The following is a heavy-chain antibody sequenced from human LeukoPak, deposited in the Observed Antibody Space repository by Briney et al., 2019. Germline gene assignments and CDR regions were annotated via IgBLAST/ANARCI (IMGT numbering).Heavy chain of an antibody. CDR1: GGSISSYY. D-gene: IGHD4-17*01. Sequence: ASETLSLTCTVSGGSISSYYWSWIRQPPGKGLEWIGYIYYSGSTIYNASLKSRLTISVDTSKNQFSLEVTPVTAADTAVYYCARTNYGDYNWFDPWGQGTLVTVSS. CDR2: IYYSGST. J-gene: IGHJ5*02. V-gene: IGHV4-59*01. CDR3: ARTNYGDYNWFDP.